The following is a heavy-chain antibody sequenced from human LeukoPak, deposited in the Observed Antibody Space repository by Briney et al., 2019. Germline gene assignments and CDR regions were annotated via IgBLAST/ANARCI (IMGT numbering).Heavy chain of an antibody. Sequence: GGSLRLSCAASGFTFSSYAMSWVRQAPGKGLEWVSAISGSGGSTYYADSVKGRFTISRDNSKNTLYLQMNSLRAEDTAVYYCASDDPIFVGVTAGGWGQGTLVTVS. CDR1: GFTFSSYA. D-gene: IGHD2-21*02. J-gene: IGHJ4*02. CDR2: ISGSGGST. CDR3: ASDDPIFVGVTAGG. V-gene: IGHV3-23*01.